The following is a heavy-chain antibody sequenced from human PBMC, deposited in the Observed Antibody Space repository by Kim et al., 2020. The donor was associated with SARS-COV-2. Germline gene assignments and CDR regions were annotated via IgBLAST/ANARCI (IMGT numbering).Heavy chain of an antibody. CDR3: ARHSGSSWYYFDY. V-gene: IGHV4-59*08. CDR2: IYYSGST. Sequence: SETLSLTCTVSGGSISSYYWSWIRQPPGKGLEWIGYIYYSGSTNYNPSLKSRVTISVDTSKNQFSLKLSSVTAADTAVYYCARHSGSSWYYFDYWGQGTLVTVSS. D-gene: IGHD6-13*01. J-gene: IGHJ4*02. CDR1: GGSISSYY.